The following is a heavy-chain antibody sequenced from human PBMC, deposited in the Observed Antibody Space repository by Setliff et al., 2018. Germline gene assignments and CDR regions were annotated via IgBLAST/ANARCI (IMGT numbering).Heavy chain of an antibody. CDR2: INHSGST. V-gene: IGHV4-34*01. CDR3: ARASFGWLPPLRADFDY. J-gene: IGHJ4*02. Sequence: ASETLSLTCAVYGGSFSTYYWIWIRQPPGKGLEWIGEINHSGSTYYNPSLRRRVPISVDTSKNQFSLKLSSVTAADTAVYYCARASFGWLPPLRADFDYWGQGTLVTVSS. D-gene: IGHD3-9*01. CDR1: GGSFSTYY.